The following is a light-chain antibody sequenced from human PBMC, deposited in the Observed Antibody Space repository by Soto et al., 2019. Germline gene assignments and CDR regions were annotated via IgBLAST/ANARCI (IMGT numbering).Light chain of an antibody. CDR2: AAS. Sequence: DIQRSQSPSSLSASVGDRVTITCRTSQGIANFLDWYQQKPGKAPKLLIYAASSLRSGVPSRFSGSGFGTDFTLTISSLQPEDFATYYCQQNYSPPPVTFGQGTRLEI. CDR3: QQNYSPPPVT. CDR1: QGIANF. J-gene: IGKJ5*01. V-gene: IGKV1-39*01.